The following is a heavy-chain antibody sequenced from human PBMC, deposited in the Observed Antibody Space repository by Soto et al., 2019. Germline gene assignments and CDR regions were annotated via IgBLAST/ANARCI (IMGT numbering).Heavy chain of an antibody. D-gene: IGHD3-22*01. J-gene: IGHJ4*02. V-gene: IGHV5-51*01. Sequence: XESLKVSCKCSGYSFTSYWIGLVLQMPGKGLEWMGIIYPGDSDTRYSPSFQGQVTISADKSISTAYLQWSSLKASDTAMYYCARASSGYYELDYWGQRTLVTVSS. CDR3: ARASSGYYELDY. CDR1: GYSFTSYW. CDR2: IYPGDSDT.